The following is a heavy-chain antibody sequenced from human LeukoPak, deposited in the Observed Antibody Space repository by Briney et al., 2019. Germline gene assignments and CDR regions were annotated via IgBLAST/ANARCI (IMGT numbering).Heavy chain of an antibody. V-gene: IGHV1-69*01. CDR1: GGTFSSYA. D-gene: IGHD3-3*01. CDR3: ASSLRFLEWFAYFDY. Sequence: GSSVKVSCKASGGTFSSYAISWVRQAPGQGLEWMGGIIPIFGTANYAQKFQGRVTITADESTSTAYMELSSLRSEDTAVYYCASSLRFLEWFAYFDYWGQGTLVTVSS. CDR2: IIPIFGTA. J-gene: IGHJ4*02.